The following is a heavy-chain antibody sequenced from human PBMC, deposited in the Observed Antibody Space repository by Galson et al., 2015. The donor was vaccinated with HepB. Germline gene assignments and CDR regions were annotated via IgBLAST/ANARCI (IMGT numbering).Heavy chain of an antibody. CDR2: ISYDGSNK. Sequence: SLRLSCAASGFTFSSYGMHWVRQAPGKGLEWVAVISYDGSNKYYADSVKGRFTISRDNSKNTLYLQTNSLRAEDTAVYYCAKGWSSSSWQLIDYWGQGTLVTVSS. CDR1: GFTFSSYG. J-gene: IGHJ4*02. CDR3: AKGWSSSSWQLIDY. V-gene: IGHV3-30*18. D-gene: IGHD6-13*01.